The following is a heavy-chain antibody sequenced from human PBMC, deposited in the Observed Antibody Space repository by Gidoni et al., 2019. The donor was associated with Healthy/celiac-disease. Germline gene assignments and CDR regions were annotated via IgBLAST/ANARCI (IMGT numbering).Heavy chain of an antibody. J-gene: IGHJ4*02. D-gene: IGHD6-13*01. CDR3: ARGRRGQLVSDY. CDR1: GGSFSGYY. CDR2: INHSGST. Sequence: QVQLQQWGAGLLKPSETLSLTCAVYGGSFSGYYWSWIRQPPGKGLEWIGEINHSGSTNYNPSLKSRVTISVDTSKNQFSLKLSSVTAADTAVYYCARGRRGQLVSDYWGQGTLVTVSS. V-gene: IGHV4-34*01.